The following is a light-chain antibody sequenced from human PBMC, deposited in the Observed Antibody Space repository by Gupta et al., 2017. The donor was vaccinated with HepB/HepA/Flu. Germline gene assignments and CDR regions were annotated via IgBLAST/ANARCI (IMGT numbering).Light chain of an antibody. CDR3: QHIASTSSL. CDR1: QSISTY. V-gene: IGKV1-39*01. CDR2: AAS. Sequence: DIQMTQSPSSLSASVGDRIVITCRASQSISTYVNWYQQKPSKAPYLLVYAASSLPTGVPASFSGTGSGTDFTLPMTSLQPEDFSTHYCQHIASTSSLFGPGTKVELK. J-gene: IGKJ3*01.